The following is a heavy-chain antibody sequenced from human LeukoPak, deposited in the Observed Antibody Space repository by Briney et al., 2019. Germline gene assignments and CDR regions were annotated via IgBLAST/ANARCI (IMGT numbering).Heavy chain of an antibody. CDR3: ARGRLERLFP. J-gene: IGHJ5*02. CDR1: GFTFSSYW. Sequence: PGVSLRLSCAASGFTFSSYWMSWVRQAPGKGLEWVANIKQGGSEKYYVDSVKGRFTISRDNAKNSLYLQMTSLRAEDTAVYYCARGRLERLFPWGQGTLVTVSS. V-gene: IGHV3-7*01. CDR2: IKQGGSEK. D-gene: IGHD1-1*01.